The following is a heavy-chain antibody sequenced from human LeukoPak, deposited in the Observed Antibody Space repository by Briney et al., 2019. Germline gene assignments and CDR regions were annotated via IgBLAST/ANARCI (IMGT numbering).Heavy chain of an antibody. CDR3: ARGIVVAGSVDY. V-gene: IGHV3-66*01. J-gene: IGHJ4*02. Sequence: PGGSLRLSCIASGFTVSSNYMSWVRQAPGKGLEWVSVIYSGGRTYYADSVKGRFTISRDNSKNSLYLQMNSPRVEDTAVYYCARGIVVAGSVDYWGQGTLVTVSS. D-gene: IGHD6-19*01. CDR1: GFTVSSNY. CDR2: IYSGGRT.